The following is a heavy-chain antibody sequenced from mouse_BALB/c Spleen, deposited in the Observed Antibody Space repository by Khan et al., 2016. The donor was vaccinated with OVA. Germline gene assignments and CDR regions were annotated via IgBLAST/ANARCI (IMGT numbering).Heavy chain of an antibody. CDR3: TRHGYVAWFTY. CDR1: GYSFTSYY. D-gene: IGHD2-2*01. CDR2: IDPFSGDT. V-gene: IGHV1S135*01. Sequence: VQLKQSGPELMKPGASVKISCKASGYSFTSYYIHWVIQSHGKSLEWIGYIDPFSGDTTYNQKFKGRATLTVDKSSSTAYIHISNLTSEDSAVYYCTRHGYVAWFTYWGQGTLVTVSA. J-gene: IGHJ3*01.